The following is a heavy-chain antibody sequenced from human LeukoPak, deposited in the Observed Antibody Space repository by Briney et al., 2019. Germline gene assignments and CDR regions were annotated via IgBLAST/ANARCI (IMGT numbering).Heavy chain of an antibody. D-gene: IGHD1-26*01. Sequence: SETLSLTCTVSGGSISTDYWSWIRQPPGKGLEYIAFIHYSGHTNYNPSLKSRVTISIGTSKNQLSLKLSSVTAADTAVYYCARLGKEVTYRAYYLDYWGQGTLVTVSS. CDR3: ARLGKEVTYRAYYLDY. CDR1: GGSISTDY. V-gene: IGHV4-59*08. CDR2: IHYSGHT. J-gene: IGHJ4*02.